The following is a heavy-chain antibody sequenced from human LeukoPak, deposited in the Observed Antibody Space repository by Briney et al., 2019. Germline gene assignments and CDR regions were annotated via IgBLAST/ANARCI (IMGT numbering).Heavy chain of an antibody. D-gene: IGHD2-8*02. CDR2: IDSSSNYI. V-gene: IGHV3-21*01. J-gene: IGHJ4*02. CDR1: GFTFSSYS. Sequence: PGGSLRLSCAASGFTFSSYSMNWVRQAPGKGLEWVSSIDSSSNYIYYADSVKGRFTISRDNAKNSLYLQMNSLRAEDTAVYYCARDNEYCTGGTCRLDYWGQGALVSVSS. CDR3: ARDNEYCTGGTCRLDY.